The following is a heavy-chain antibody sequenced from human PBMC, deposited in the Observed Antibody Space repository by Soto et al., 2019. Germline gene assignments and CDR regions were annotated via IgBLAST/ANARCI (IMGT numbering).Heavy chain of an antibody. Sequence: LSETLSLTCSVSGDSISNLDYFWAWIRQPPGQALEYIGYIYKSATTYYNPSFESRVAISVDTSKSQFSLNVTSVTAADTAVYFCARGRYCLTGRCFPNWFDSWGQGALVTVSS. CDR3: ARGRYCLTGRCFPNWFDS. V-gene: IGHV4-30-4*01. CDR1: GDSISNLDYF. CDR2: IYKSATT. D-gene: IGHD7-27*01. J-gene: IGHJ5*01.